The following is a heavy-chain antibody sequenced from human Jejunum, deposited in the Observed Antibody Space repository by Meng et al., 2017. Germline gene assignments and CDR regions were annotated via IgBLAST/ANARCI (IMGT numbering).Heavy chain of an antibody. Sequence: VNLVESGGGVGQSGGALRLACAASGFTFSSYAMHWVRRAPGEGLEWVALRSSDGSDKYYADSVKGRFTISGDSSKETLYLQLNDLRPDDTAVYYCAKGVRRSAPLSRYLDSWGLGTLVTVSS. CDR1: GFTFSSYA. J-gene: IGHJ4*02. CDR3: AKGVRRSAPLSRYLDS. CDR2: RSSDGSDK. V-gene: IGHV3-30*18. D-gene: IGHD3-10*01.